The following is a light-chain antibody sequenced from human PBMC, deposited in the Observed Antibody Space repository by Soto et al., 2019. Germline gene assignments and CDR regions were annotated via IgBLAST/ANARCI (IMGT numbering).Light chain of an antibody. CDR2: EVS. CDR1: SSDVGGYNY. CDR3: SSYAGSNNRYV. V-gene: IGLV2-8*01. J-gene: IGLJ1*01. Sequence: QSVLTQPPSASWSPGQSVTISCTGTSSDVGGYNYVSWYQQHPGKAPKLMIYEVSKRPSGVPDRFSGSKSGNTASLTVSGLQAEDEADYYCSSYAGSNNRYVFGTGTKLTVL.